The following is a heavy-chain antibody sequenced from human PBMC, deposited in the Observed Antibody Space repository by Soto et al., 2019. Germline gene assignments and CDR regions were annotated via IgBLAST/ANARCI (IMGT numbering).Heavy chain of an antibody. CDR3: AREGYDFWSGYYTGHYFDY. J-gene: IGHJ4*02. Sequence: LRLSCAASGFTFSSYSMNWVRQAPGKGLEWVSSISSSSSYIYYADSVKGRFTISRDNAKNSLYLQMNSLRAEDTAVYYCAREGYDFWSGYYTGHYFDYWGQGTLVTVSS. V-gene: IGHV3-21*01. D-gene: IGHD3-3*01. CDR1: GFTFSSYS. CDR2: ISSSSSYI.